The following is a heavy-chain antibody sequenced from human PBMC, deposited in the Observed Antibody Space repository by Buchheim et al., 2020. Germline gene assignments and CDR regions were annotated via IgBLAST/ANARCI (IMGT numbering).Heavy chain of an antibody. V-gene: IGHV3-11*01. CDR2: INSGGTI. Sequence: QVQLVESGGGLVKAGGSLRLSCAASGFTFSDHYMSWIRQAPGKGLEWISYINSGGTIYYADSVRGRFTISRDNHKNSLYLQMNSLRVDDTAVYYCARESSSFGAYFDYWGQG. CDR3: ARESSSFGAYFDY. J-gene: IGHJ4*02. CDR1: GFTFSDHY. D-gene: IGHD3-16*01.